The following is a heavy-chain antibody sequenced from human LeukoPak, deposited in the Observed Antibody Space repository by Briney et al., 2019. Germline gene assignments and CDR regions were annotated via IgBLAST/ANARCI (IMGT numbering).Heavy chain of an antibody. D-gene: IGHD2-2*01. CDR2: ISGSGGST. CDR1: GFTFSSYA. V-gene: IGHV3-23*01. J-gene: IGHJ5*02. Sequence: GGSLRLSCAASGFTFSSYAMSWVRQAPGKGLEWVSAISGSGGSTYYADSVKGRFTISRDNSKNTLYLQMNSLRAEDTAVYYCAKGGVVVPAAGVHSALFDPWGQGTLVTVSS. CDR3: AKGGVVVPAAGVHSALFDP.